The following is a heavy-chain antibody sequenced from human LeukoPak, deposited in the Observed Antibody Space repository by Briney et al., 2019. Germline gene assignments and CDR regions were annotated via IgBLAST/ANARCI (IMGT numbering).Heavy chain of an antibody. J-gene: IGHJ4*02. CDR2: INSDGSTT. CDR1: GFSFSGSW. Sequence: QPGESLRLSCAASGFSFSGSWMHWVRQAPAKGLVWVSRINSDGSTTTYADSVQGRFTISRDNAKNTLYLQMNSLRAEDTAVYYCIRGLGGGSDYWGLGTLVTVTS. CDR3: IRGLGGGSDY. D-gene: IGHD4-23*01. V-gene: IGHV3-74*03.